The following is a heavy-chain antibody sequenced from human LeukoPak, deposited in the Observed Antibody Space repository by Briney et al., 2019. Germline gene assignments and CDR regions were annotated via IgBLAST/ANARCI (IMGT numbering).Heavy chain of an antibody. V-gene: IGHV4-59*08. J-gene: IGHJ1*01. D-gene: IGHD6-19*01. Sequence: PSETLSLTCAVYGGSFSGYYWSWIRQPPGKGLEWIGYIYYSGSTNYNPSLKSRVTISVDTSKNQFSLKLSSVTAADTAVYYCARGATIAVAGLGQAFQHWGQGTLVTVSS. CDR3: ARGATIAVAGLGQAFQH. CDR1: GGSFSGYY. CDR2: IYYSGST.